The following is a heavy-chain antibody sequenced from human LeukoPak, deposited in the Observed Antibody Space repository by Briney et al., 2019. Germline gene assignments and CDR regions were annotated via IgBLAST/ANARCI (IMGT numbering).Heavy chain of an antibody. D-gene: IGHD3-22*01. CDR1: GFTFSSYA. CDR2: ISYDGSNK. CDR3: AREYYDSRGVFDY. J-gene: IGHJ4*02. V-gene: IGHV3-30-3*01. Sequence: PGGSLRLSCAASGFTFSSYAMHWVRQAPGKGLEWVAVISYDGSNKYYADSVKGRFTISRDNSKNTPYLQMNSLRAEDTAVYYCAREYYDSRGVFDYWGQGTLVTVSS.